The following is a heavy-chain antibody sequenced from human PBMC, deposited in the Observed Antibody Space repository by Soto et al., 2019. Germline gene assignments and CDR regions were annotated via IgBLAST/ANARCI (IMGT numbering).Heavy chain of an antibody. V-gene: IGHV4-31*03. D-gene: IGHD2-8*01. CDR3: ARRALPQCINGVCYKDGFWDY. Sequence: SETLSLTCTVSGGSVSSGGYYWSWIRQHPGTGLEWIGYIYYSGTTYFNPSLKSRASISLDTSKNEFSLKLTSVTAADTAVYYCARRALPQCINGVCYKDGFWDYWGQGALVTAPQ. CDR2: IYYSGTT. CDR1: GGSVSSGGYY. J-gene: IGHJ4*02.